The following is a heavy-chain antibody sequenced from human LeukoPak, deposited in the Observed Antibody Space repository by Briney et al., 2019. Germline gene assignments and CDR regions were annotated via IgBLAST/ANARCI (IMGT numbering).Heavy chain of an antibody. CDR2: IYSGGDT. V-gene: IGHV3-53*01. D-gene: IGHD1/OR15-1a*01. J-gene: IGHJ6*02. CDR3: ARDKRGTATGIYYFYGMDV. Sequence: GGSLRLSCTASGFTVSSDYMNWVRQAPGRGLEWVSVIYSGGDTNYADSVKGRFTISRDNSKNTLYLQMNSLRAEDTAIYYCARDKRGTATGIYYFYGMDVWGQGTTVTVSS. CDR1: GFTVSSDY.